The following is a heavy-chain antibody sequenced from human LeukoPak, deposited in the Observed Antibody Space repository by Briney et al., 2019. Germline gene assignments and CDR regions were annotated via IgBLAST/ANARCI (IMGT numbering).Heavy chain of an antibody. CDR2: IYSGGTT. J-gene: IGHJ6*02. D-gene: IGHD6-19*01. V-gene: IGHV3-66*01. CDR1: GFTVSSNY. Sequence: GGPLRLSCAASGFTVSSNYMSWVRQAPGKGLEWVSVIYSGGTTNYADSVKGRFTISRDNSKNTLYLQMNSLRAEDTAVYYCARDSATLYSSDYHYYGMDVWGQGTTVSVSS. CDR3: ARDSATLYSSDYHYYGMDV.